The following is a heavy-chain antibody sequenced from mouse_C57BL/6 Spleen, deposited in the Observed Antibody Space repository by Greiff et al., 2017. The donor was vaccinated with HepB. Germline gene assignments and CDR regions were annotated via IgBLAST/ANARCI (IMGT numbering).Heavy chain of an antibody. CDR1: GFTFSDYG. V-gene: IGHV5-17*01. D-gene: IGHD2-4*01. J-gene: IGHJ4*01. Sequence: EVQLMESGGGLVKPGGSLKLSCAASGFTFSDYGMHWVRQAPEKGLEWVAYISSGSSTIYYADTVKGRFTISRDNAKNTLFLQMTSLRSEDTAMYYCARRPRYDYDWAMDYWGQGTSVTVSS. CDR2: ISSGSSTI. CDR3: ARRPRYDYDWAMDY.